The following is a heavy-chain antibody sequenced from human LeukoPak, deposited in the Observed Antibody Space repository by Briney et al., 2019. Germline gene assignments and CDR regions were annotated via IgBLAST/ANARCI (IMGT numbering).Heavy chain of an antibody. CDR1: GGSFSGYY. CDR3: ARHPISGYYGSGSHMRGLFDY. D-gene: IGHD3-10*01. CDR2: INHSGST. Sequence: SETLSLTCAVYGGSFSGYYWSWIRQPPGKGLEWIGEINHSGSTNYNPSLKSRVTISVDTSKNQFSLKLSSVIAADTAVYYCARHPISGYYGSGSHMRGLFDYWGQGTLVTVSS. J-gene: IGHJ4*02. V-gene: IGHV4-34*01.